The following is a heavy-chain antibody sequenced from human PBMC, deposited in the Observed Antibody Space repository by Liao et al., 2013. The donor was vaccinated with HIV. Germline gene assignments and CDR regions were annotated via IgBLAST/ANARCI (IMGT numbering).Heavy chain of an antibody. Sequence: QVQLQESGPGLVKPSETLSLTCTVSGGSISSYYWSWIRQPAGKGLEWIGRIYTSGSTNYNPSLKSRVTMSVDTSKNQFSLKLSSVTAADTAVYYCARERRGIVGATGYYYYMDVWGKGTTVTVSS. D-gene: IGHD1-26*01. CDR3: ARERRGIVGATGYYYYMDV. CDR1: GGSISSYY. V-gene: IGHV4-4*07. J-gene: IGHJ6*03. CDR2: IYTSGST.